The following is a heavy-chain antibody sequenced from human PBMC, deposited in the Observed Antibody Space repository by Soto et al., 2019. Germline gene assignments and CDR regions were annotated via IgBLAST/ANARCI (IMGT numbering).Heavy chain of an antibody. V-gene: IGHV3-30*18. CDR2: ISYDGSEV. CDR3: SKDRPVGCGVVYPVDS. D-gene: IGHD2-8*02. CDR1: GFTFRTYG. Sequence: QVQLVESGGGVVQPGRSLRLSCPASGFTFRTYGMHWVRQAPGKGLEWMAVISYDGSEVYYADFVKGRFTISKEDSKYQIXRXRXSLRPGDTPISYCSKDRPVGCGVVYPVDS. J-gene: IGHJ5*01.